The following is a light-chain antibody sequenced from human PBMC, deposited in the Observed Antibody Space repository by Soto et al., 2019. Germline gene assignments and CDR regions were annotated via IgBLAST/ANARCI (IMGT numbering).Light chain of an antibody. CDR2: EVS. CDR1: SSDVGGYKY. Sequence: QSVLTQPASVSGSPGQSITISCTGTSSDVGGYKYVSWYQQHPGRAPKLMIYEVSNRPSGVSNRFSGSRSGNTASLTISGLQAEDEADYYCNSYTGTNTPYVFGTGTKVTVL. V-gene: IGLV2-14*01. CDR3: NSYTGTNTPYV. J-gene: IGLJ1*01.